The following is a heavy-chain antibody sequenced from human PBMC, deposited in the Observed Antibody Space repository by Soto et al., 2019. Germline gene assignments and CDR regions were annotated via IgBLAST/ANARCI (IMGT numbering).Heavy chain of an antibody. Sequence: GGSLRLSCAASGFTFSSYGMHWVRQAPGKGLEWVAVIWYDGSNKYYADSVKGRFTISRDNSKNTLYLQMNSLRAEDTAVYYCARVTYGSEGEPFFDYWGQGTLVTVSS. CDR3: ARVTYGSEGEPFFDY. D-gene: IGHD3-10*01. CDR2: IWYDGSNK. J-gene: IGHJ4*02. V-gene: IGHV3-33*01. CDR1: GFTFSSYG.